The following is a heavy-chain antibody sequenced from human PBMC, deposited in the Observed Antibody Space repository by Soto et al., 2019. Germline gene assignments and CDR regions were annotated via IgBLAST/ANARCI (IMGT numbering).Heavy chain of an antibody. V-gene: IGHV4-59*01. Sequence: VQLQESGPGLVKPSETLSLTCTVSGTSISSYYWSWIRQPPGKGLEWIANIHYSGTTNYNPSLTSRVTLSGDTSKNQFSLKMTSVTAADRAMYFCARYNSYAIDYWGRRTLVTVSS. D-gene: IGHD2-8*01. J-gene: IGHJ4*02. CDR3: ARYNSYAIDY. CDR1: GTSISSYY. CDR2: IHYSGTT.